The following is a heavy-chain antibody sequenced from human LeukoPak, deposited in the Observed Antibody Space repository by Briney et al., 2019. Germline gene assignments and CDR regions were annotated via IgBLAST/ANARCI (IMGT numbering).Heavy chain of an antibody. D-gene: IGHD3-22*01. V-gene: IGHV4-31*03. CDR3: ARGDSSGYSGPYPHDAFDI. CDR2: IYYSGST. Sequence: TLSLTCTVSGGSISSGGYYWSWIRRHPGKGLEWIGYIYYSGSTYYNPSLKSRVTISVDTSKNQFSLKLSSATAADTAVYYCARGDSSGYSGPYPHDAFDIWGQGTMVTVSS. J-gene: IGHJ3*02. CDR1: GGSISSGGYY.